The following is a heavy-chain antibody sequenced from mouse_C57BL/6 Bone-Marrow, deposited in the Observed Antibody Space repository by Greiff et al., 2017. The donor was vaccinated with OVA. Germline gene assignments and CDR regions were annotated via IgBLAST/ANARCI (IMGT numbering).Heavy chain of an antibody. CDR1: GYSITSGYY. J-gene: IGHJ3*01. CDR3: ARYSIAWFAY. V-gene: IGHV3-6*01. CDR2: ISYDGSN. D-gene: IGHD6-5*01. Sequence: EVKLQESGPGLVKPSQSLSLTCSVTGYSITSGYYWNWIRQFPGNKLEWMGYISYDGSNNYNTSLKNRISITRDTSKNQFFLKLNSVTTEDTATDYCARYSIAWFAYWGQGTLVTVSA.